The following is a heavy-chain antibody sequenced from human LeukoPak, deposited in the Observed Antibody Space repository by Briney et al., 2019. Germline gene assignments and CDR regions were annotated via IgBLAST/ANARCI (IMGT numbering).Heavy chain of an antibody. J-gene: IGHJ4*02. CDR2: IYYSGSN. CDR3: ARMVRYFEYFDY. CDR1: GGSISSSSYY. D-gene: IGHD3-9*01. V-gene: IGHV4-39*01. Sequence: SETLSLTCTVSGGSISSSSYYWGWIRQPPGKGLEWIGSIYYSGSNYYNPSLKSRATISVDTSKNQFSLKLSSVTDADTAVYCCARMVRYFEYFDYWGQGTLVTVSS.